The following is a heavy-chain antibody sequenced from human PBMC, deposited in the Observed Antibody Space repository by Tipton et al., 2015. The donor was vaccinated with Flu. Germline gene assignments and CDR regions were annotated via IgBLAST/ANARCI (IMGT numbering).Heavy chain of an antibody. CDR2: ISHSGRT. Sequence: TLSLTCTVSGDSIRSGNYFWGWIRQPPGKGLEWIGCISHSGRTYYKPSLKSRVTVSLDTSNNQFSLNLRFVTAADTAMYYCARSTYYYGSGTSDFWGQGALVTVTS. CDR3: ARSTYYYGSGTSDF. V-gene: IGHV4-38-2*02. J-gene: IGHJ4*02. CDR1: GDSIRSGNY. D-gene: IGHD3-10*01.